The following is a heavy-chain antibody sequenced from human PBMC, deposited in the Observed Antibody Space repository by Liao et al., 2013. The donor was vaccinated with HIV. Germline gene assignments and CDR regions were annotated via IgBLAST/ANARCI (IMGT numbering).Heavy chain of an antibody. CDR3: ARAPQEFDSTGSPTYYYNYMDV. Sequence: VQLHESGPGLVKPAETLSLTCTVSGASMSGYYWSWIRQPPGKGLEWIGYIYYNGNTNYNPSLKSRVSISLDTSKNQFSLSLTSATAADTAVYYCARAPQEFDSTGSPTYYYNYMDVWGKGTTVTVSS. D-gene: IGHD3-22*01. V-gene: IGHV4-59*13. CDR2: IYYNGNT. J-gene: IGHJ6*03. CDR1: GASMSGYY.